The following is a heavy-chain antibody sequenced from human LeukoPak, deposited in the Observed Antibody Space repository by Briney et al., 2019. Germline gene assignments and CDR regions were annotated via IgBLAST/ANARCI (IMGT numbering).Heavy chain of an antibody. D-gene: IGHD3-3*01. CDR2: IRYDGSNK. CDR1: GFTFSSYG. Sequence: GGSLRLSCAASGFTFSSYGMHWVRQAPGKGLEWVAFIRYDGSNKYYADSVKGRFTISRDNFKNTLYLQMNSLRAEDTAVYYCAKDHWVTIFGVPDYWGQGTLVTVSS. J-gene: IGHJ4*02. CDR3: AKDHWVTIFGVPDY. V-gene: IGHV3-30*02.